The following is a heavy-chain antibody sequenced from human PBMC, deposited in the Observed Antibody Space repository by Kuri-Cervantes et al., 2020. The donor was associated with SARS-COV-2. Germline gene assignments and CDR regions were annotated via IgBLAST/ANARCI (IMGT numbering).Heavy chain of an antibody. V-gene: IGHV3-11*04. J-gene: IGHJ3*02. Sequence: LSLTCAVSGFTFSDYYMSWIRQAPGKGLEWVSYISSSGSTIYYADSVKGRFTISRDNAKNSLYLQMNSLRAEDTAVYYCAIGDSSSPHDAFDIWGQGTMVTVSS. CDR3: AIGDSSSPHDAFDI. CDR1: GFTFSDYY. D-gene: IGHD6-6*01. CDR2: ISSSGSTI.